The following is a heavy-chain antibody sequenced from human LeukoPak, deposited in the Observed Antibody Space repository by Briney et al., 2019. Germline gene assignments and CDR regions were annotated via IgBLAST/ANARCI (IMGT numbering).Heavy chain of an antibody. J-gene: IGHJ4*02. CDR3: ARDPPGYYGSGRH. V-gene: IGHV1-69*13. CDR2: IIPIFGTA. D-gene: IGHD3-10*01. Sequence: SVKVSCKASGGTFGSYAISWVRQAPGQGLEWMGGIIPIFGTANYAQKFQGRVTITADESTSTAYMELSSLRSEDTAVYYCARDPPGYYGSGRHWGQGTLVTVSS. CDR1: GGTFGSYA.